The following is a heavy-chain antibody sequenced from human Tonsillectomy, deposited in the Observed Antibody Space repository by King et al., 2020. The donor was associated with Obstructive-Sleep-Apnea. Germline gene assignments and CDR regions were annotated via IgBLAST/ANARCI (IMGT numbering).Heavy chain of an antibody. V-gene: IGHV4-39*07. CDR1: VGSISSSSYY. CDR3: ARGKRIGSYYSDY. CDR2: IYYSGST. Sequence: QLQESGPGLVKPSETLSLTCTVSVGSISSSSYYWGWIRQPPGKGLEWIGSIYYSGSTSYNPSLKSRVTISVDTSKNQFSLKLSSVTAADTAVYYCARGKRIGSYYSDYWGQGTLVTVSS. J-gene: IGHJ4*02. D-gene: IGHD6-6*01.